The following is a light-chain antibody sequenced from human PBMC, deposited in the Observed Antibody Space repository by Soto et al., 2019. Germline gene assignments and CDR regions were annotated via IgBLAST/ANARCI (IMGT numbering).Light chain of an antibody. CDR2: DAS. CDR3: QQRSNWSWT. Sequence: EIVLTQSPATLSLSPGERATLSCRASQSVSSYSAWYQQKPGQAPRLLIYDASNRATGIPARFSGSGSGTDFTLTISSLEPEDFAVYYCQQRSNWSWTFGQGTKVEIK. J-gene: IGKJ1*01. V-gene: IGKV3-11*01. CDR1: QSVSSY.